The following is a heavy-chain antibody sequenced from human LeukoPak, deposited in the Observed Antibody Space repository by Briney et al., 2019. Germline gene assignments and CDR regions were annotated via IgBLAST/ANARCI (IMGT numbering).Heavy chain of an antibody. CDR1: GFTFSSHA. J-gene: IGHJ6*02. CDR3: ARDFYDGMDV. CDR2: ISSSSSYI. V-gene: IGHV3-21*01. Sequence: GGSLRLSCTPSGFTFSSHAMSWVRQAPGKGLEWVSSISSSSSYIYYADSVKGRFTISRDNAKNSLYLQMNSLRAEDTAVYYCARDFYDGMDVWGQGTTVTVSS. D-gene: IGHD3-16*01.